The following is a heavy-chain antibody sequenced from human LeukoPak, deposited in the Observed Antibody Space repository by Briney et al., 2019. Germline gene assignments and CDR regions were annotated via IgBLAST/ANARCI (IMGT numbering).Heavy chain of an antibody. CDR2: IYHSGRT. V-gene: IGHV4-4*02. J-gene: IGHJ4*02. CDR1: GGSISSGNW. D-gene: IGHD1-1*01. Sequence: PSETLWLSCAVSGGSISSGNWWSWVRQPPGKGLEWIGEIYHSGRTNYNPSLKSRVTISVDKPKNQFSLKLTSVTAADTAVYYCARIGNYYFDYWGEGGLVTVSS. CDR3: ARIGNYYFDY.